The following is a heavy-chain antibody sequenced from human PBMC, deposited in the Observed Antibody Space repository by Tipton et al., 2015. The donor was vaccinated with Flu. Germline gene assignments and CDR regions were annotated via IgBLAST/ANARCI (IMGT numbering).Heavy chain of an antibody. CDR1: GYTFTNYG. CDR3: GRILVYDSGGYSDS. V-gene: IGHV1-18*01. J-gene: IGHJ4*02. D-gene: IGHD3-22*01. Sequence: QLVQSGAEVKKPGASVKVSCKASGYTFTNYGMNWVRQAPGQGLEWMGWISAGNTNYAQKLQGRVTMTTDTSTRTDYMELRSLKIDDTAVYYCGRILVYDSGGYSDSWGQGTLVTVSS. CDR2: ISAGNT.